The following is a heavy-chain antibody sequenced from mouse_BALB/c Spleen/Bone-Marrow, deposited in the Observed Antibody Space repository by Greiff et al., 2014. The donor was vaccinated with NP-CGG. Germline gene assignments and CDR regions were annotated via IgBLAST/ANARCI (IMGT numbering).Heavy chain of an antibody. V-gene: IGHV1-37*01. Sequence: VQLQQSGPELVKPGASVKISCKASGYSFTGYFMNWVKQSHGKSLEWIGRINPYNGDTFYNQKFEGKATLTVDKSSSTAHMELLSLTSGDSAVYYCGRSKYGNYDAMDYWGQGTSVTVSS. J-gene: IGHJ4*01. CDR3: GRSKYGNYDAMDY. CDR2: INPYNGDT. D-gene: IGHD2-10*02. CDR1: GYSFTGYF.